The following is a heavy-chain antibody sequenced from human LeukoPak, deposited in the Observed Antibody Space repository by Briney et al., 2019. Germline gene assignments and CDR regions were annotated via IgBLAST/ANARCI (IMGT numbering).Heavy chain of an antibody. CDR3: ARAYYSSSWYGDY. Sequence: AGGSLRLSCAASGFTSSSYAMHWVRQAPGKGLEWVAVISYDGSNKYYADSVKGRFTISRDNSKNTLYLQMNSLRAEDTAVYYCARAYYSSSWYGDYWGQGTLVTVSS. D-gene: IGHD6-13*01. V-gene: IGHV3-30-3*01. CDR2: ISYDGSNK. J-gene: IGHJ4*02. CDR1: GFTSSSYA.